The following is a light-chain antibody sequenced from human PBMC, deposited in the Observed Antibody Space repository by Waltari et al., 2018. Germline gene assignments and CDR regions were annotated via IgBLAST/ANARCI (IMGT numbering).Light chain of an antibody. Sequence: DIVMTQSPDPLAVSLGERATINCKSSQSVLYSSNNKNYLAWYPQKPGQPPKLLIYWASTRESGVPDRFSGSGSGTDFTLTISSLQAEDVAVYYCQQYYSTPPAFGPGTKVDIK. CDR1: QSVLYSSNNKNY. CDR2: WAS. J-gene: IGKJ3*01. CDR3: QQYYSTPPA. V-gene: IGKV4-1*01.